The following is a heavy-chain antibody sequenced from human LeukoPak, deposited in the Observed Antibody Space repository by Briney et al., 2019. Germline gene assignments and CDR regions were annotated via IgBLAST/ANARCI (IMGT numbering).Heavy chain of an antibody. J-gene: IGHJ4*02. CDR1: GFTFSSNY. D-gene: IGHD6-19*01. CDR2: IYSGGSA. CDR3: ARDVAVAGTRDY. Sequence: PGGSLRLSCAASGFTFSSNYMSWVRQAPGKGLEWVSVIYSGGSAYYADSVKGRFTISRDNSKNTLYLQMNSLRAEDTAVYYCARDVAVAGTRDYWGQGTLVTVSS. V-gene: IGHV3-53*01.